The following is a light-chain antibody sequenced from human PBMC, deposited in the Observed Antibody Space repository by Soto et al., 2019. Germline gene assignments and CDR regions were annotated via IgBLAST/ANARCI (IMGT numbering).Light chain of an antibody. CDR3: SSKRGRNSYV. V-gene: IGLV2-8*01. CDR2: EVS. CDR1: SSDVGAYNY. J-gene: IGLJ1*01. Sequence: QSALTQPPSAPGSPGQSATISCTGTSSDVGAYNYVSWYQQHPGKAPKLMIYEVSKRPSGVPDRFSGSKSGNTASLTVSGLQTEDEADYYCSSKRGRNSYVFGTGTRSPS.